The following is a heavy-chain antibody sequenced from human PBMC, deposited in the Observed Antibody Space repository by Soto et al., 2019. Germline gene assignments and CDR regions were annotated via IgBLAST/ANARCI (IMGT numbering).Heavy chain of an antibody. V-gene: IGHV4-31*03. CDR2: IYYSGST. J-gene: IGHJ3*02. CDR3: ARSDSSGYLDAFDI. D-gene: IGHD3-22*01. CDR1: GGSISSGGYY. Sequence: SETLSLTCTVSGGSISSGGYYWSWIRQQPGKGLEWIGYIYYSGSTYYNPSLKSRVTISVDTSKNQFSLKLSSVTAADTAVYYCARSDSSGYLDAFDIWGQGTTVTVSS.